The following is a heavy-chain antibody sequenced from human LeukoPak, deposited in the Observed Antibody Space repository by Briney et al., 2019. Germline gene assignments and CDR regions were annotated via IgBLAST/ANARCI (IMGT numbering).Heavy chain of an antibody. D-gene: IGHD6-13*01. CDR1: GFIFSSYA. J-gene: IGHJ5*02. Sequence: GGSLRLSCAASGFIFSSYAMHWVRQAPGTGLEWVAVIWSDGSNKYYADSVKGRFTISRDNSKNTLYLQMNSLRAEDTAVYYCARGIAAAGNPNWFDPWGQGTLVTVSS. V-gene: IGHV3-33*01. CDR2: IWSDGSNK. CDR3: ARGIAAAGNPNWFDP.